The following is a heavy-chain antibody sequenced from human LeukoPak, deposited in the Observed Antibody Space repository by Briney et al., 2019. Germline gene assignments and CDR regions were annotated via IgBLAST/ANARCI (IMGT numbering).Heavy chain of an antibody. J-gene: IGHJ4*02. CDR3: AKLFYSSGMYHFDY. CDR2: ISGSGGGT. V-gene: IGHV3-23*01. D-gene: IGHD3-10*01. CDR1: GFTFSSSA. Sequence: GESLRLSCATPGFTFSSSAMSWVRQAPGKGLAWVSTISGSGGGTYYADSVKGRFTISRDNSNNTLYLQMNSLRAEDTAVFYCAKLFYSSGMYHFDYWGQGTLVTVSS.